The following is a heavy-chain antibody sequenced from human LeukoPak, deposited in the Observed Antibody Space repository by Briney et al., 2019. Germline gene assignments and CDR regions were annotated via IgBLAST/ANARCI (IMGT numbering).Heavy chain of an antibody. D-gene: IGHD4-11*01. V-gene: IGHV1-2*02. Sequence: GASVKVSCKASGYTFTGYYMHCVRQAPGQGLEWMGWNNPNSGGTNYAQKFQGRVTMTRDTSISTAYMELSRLRSDDTAVYYCARDTVNHYYYMDVWGKGTTVTVSS. CDR3: ARDTVNHYYYMDV. CDR1: GYTFTGYY. J-gene: IGHJ6*03. CDR2: NNPNSGGT.